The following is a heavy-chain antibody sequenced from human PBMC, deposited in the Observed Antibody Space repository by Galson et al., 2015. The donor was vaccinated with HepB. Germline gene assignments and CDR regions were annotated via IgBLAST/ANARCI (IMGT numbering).Heavy chain of an antibody. CDR3: AKGTYCSSTSCYLDY. D-gene: IGHD2-2*01. CDR1: GFTFSSYA. V-gene: IGHV3-23*01. CDR2: ISGSGGST. Sequence: SLRLSCAASGFTFSSYAMSWVRQAPGKGLEWVSAISGSGGSTYYADSVKGRFTISRDNSKNTLYLQMNSLRAEDTAVYYCAKGTYCSSTSCYLDYWGQGTLVTVSS. J-gene: IGHJ4*02.